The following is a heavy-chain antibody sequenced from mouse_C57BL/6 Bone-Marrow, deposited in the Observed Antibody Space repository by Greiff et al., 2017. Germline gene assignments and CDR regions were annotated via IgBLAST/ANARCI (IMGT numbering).Heavy chain of an antibody. J-gene: IGHJ4*01. V-gene: IGHV14-4*01. CDR3: TMNAMDV. CDR1: GFNIKDDY. CDR2: IDPENGDT. Sequence: VQLKQSGAELVRPGASVKLSCTASGFNIKDDYMHWVKQRPEQGLEWIGWIDPENGDTEYASKFQGKATITADTSSNTAYLQLSSLTSEDTAVYYCTMNAMDVWGQGTSVTVSS.